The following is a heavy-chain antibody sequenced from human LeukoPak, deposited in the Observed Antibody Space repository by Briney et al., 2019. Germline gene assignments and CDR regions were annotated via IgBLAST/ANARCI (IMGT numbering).Heavy chain of an antibody. Sequence: PSETPSLSCTVSGGSFDNSYCWTWVRQPPGKGPEWIATIYSSEFTYYNPSLRSRVTISGDRSKTLFSLKLSSVTAADTAVYYCARGSDDYKLGNYWGRGTVVRVSS. CDR1: GGSFDNSYC. D-gene: IGHD5-24*01. CDR2: IYSSEFT. J-gene: IGHJ4*02. V-gene: IGHV4-39*01. CDR3: ARGSDDYKLGNY.